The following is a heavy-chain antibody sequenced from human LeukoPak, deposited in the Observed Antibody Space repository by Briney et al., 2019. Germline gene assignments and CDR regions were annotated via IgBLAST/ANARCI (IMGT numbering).Heavy chain of an antibody. CDR1: GGSISSSSYY. Sequence: ETLSLTCTVSGGSISSSSYYWGWIRQPPGKGLEWIGTIYYTGSTYYNPSLKSRVTISVDTSKNQFSLKLSSVTTADTAVYYCARRGYNYGILDYWGQGTLVTVSS. CDR2: IYYTGST. CDR3: ARRGYNYGILDY. D-gene: IGHD5-18*01. V-gene: IGHV4-39*01. J-gene: IGHJ4*02.